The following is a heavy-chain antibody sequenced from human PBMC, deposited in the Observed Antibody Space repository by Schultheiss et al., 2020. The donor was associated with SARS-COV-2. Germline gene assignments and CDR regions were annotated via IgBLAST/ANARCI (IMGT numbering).Heavy chain of an antibody. CDR2: IYYSGST. J-gene: IGHJ6*02. CDR3: ARGGTTVVTLFYYGMDV. D-gene: IGHD4-23*01. CDR1: GGSISSYY. V-gene: IGHV4-59*01. Sequence: SETLSLTCTVSGGSISSYYWSWIRQPPGKGLEWIGYIYYSGSTNYNPSLKSRVTISVDTSKNQFSLKLSSVTAADTAVYYCARGGTTVVTLFYYGMDVWGQGTTVTVSS.